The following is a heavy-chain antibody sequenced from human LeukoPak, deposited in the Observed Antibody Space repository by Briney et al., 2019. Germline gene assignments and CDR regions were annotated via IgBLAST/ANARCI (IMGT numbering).Heavy chain of an antibody. J-gene: IGHJ4*02. Sequence: SETLSLTCTVSGGSIIGYLWSWVRQPAGKGLEWVGRTFDSGSTSYNPSLESRVTMSVDTPKNQFSLRLSSVTAADTAVYFCVREIPHYGIDYWGQGTLVTVSS. CDR1: GGSIIGYL. D-gene: IGHD3-10*01. CDR2: TFDSGST. V-gene: IGHV4-4*07. CDR3: VREIPHYGIDY.